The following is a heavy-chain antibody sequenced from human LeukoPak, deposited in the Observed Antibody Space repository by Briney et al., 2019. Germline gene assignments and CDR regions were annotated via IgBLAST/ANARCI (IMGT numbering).Heavy chain of an antibody. D-gene: IGHD3-22*01. V-gene: IGHV4-39*01. CDR1: GGSISSSSNY. Sequence: SETLSLTCTVSGGSISSSSNYWGWIRQPPGKGLEWIGNIYYSGSTYYNPSLKSRVTISVDTSKNQFSLKLSSVTAADTAVYYCARRLDVTYEENWFDPWAREPWSPSPQ. CDR3: ARRLDVTYEENWFDP. J-gene: IGHJ5*02. CDR2: IYYSGST.